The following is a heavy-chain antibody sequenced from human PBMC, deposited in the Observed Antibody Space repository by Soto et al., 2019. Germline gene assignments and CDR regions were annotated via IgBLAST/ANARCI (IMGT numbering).Heavy chain of an antibody. CDR2: ISYDGSNK. CDR3: AKGTAIVLVPAAMNYYYGMDV. V-gene: IGHV3-30*18. Sequence: QVQLVESGGGVVQPGRSLRLSCAASGFTFSSYGMHWVRQAPGKGLEWVAVISYDGSNKYYADSVKGRFTISRDNSKNTLYLQMNSLRAEDTAVYYCAKGTAIVLVPAAMNYYYGMDVWCQGTTVTVSS. D-gene: IGHD2-2*01. J-gene: IGHJ6*02. CDR1: GFTFSSYG.